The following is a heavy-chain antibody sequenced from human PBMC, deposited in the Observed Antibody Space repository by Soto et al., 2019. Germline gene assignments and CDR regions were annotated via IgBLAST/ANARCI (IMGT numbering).Heavy chain of an antibody. V-gene: IGHV3-23*01. Sequence: EVQLLESGGGLIQPGGSLRLSCAASGFSFRTYAMGWVRQAPGKGLEWVSVMSNSGDLKYYADSVKGRFTISRDNSENMLYLQMSSLRAEDAAVYYCAKDVARTDGWYYFDHWGQGTLVTVSS. CDR3: AKDVARTDGWYYFDH. CDR2: MSNSGDLK. J-gene: IGHJ4*02. CDR1: GFSFRTYA. D-gene: IGHD6-19*01.